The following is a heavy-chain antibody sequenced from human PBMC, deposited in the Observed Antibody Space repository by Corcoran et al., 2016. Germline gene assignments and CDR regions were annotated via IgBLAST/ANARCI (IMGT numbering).Heavy chain of an antibody. V-gene: IGHV1-69*01. CDR1: GDTLRSYA. CDR2: IIPLSGTT. Sequence: VQLVQSGAEVKKPGSSVKVSCKASGDTLRSYAISWVRQAPGQGREWMGGIIPLSGTTNYAQKFQRRVTITGDESTRTAYRELSSLMSEDTVVYYCAGVTTTRPDYYFDYWGQGTLVAVSP. D-gene: IGHD1-1*01. J-gene: IGHJ4*02. CDR3: AGVTTTRPDYYFDY.